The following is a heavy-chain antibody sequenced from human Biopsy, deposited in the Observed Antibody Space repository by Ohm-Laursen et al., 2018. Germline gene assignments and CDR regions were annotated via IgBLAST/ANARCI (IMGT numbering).Heavy chain of an antibody. D-gene: IGHD3-9*01. CDR2: NIPILGTG. CDR3: ATKLTGYFHH. V-gene: IGHV1-69*06. Sequence: SVKVSCKTPGGTFSNYGVNWVRQAPGQGLEWLGGNIPILGTGNYAQKFQDRVTVAADTSPSTATMELRSLRSDDTAVYYCATKLTGYFHHWGQGTLVIVSS. J-gene: IGHJ1*01. CDR1: GGTFSNYG.